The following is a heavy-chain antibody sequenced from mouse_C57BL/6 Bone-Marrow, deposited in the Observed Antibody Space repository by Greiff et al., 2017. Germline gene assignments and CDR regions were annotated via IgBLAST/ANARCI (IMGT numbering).Heavy chain of an antibody. Sequence: VQLQQSGPRLVQPSQSLSITCTVSGFSLTSYGVHWVRQSPGKGLEWLGVIWSGGSTDYNAAFISRLSISKDNSKSQVFFKMNSLQADDTAIYYCASYYDAMDYWGQGTSVTVSS. CDR1: GFSLTSYG. CDR2: IWSGGST. J-gene: IGHJ4*01. V-gene: IGHV2-2*01. CDR3: ASYYDAMDY.